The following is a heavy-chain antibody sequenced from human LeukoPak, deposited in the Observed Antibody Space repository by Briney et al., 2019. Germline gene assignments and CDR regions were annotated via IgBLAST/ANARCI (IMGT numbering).Heavy chain of an antibody. CDR1: GYTFTGYY. D-gene: IGHD6-13*01. CDR2: INPNSGGT. CDR3: ARDPYVRQQPVRDYFDY. Sequence: ASVKVSCKASGYTFTGYYMHWVRQAPGQGLEWMGWINPNSGGTNYAQKFQGRVTMTRDTSISTAYMELSRLRSDDTAVYYCARDPYVRQQPVRDYFDYWGQGTLVTVSS. J-gene: IGHJ4*02. V-gene: IGHV1-2*02.